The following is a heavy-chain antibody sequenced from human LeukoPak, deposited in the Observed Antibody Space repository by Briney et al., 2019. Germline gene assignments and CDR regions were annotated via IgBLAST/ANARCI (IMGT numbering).Heavy chain of an antibody. Sequence: GGSLRLSCAASGFTFSSYRMNWVRQAPGKGLEWVSYITSRSSTIYYADSVKGRFTISRDNAKNSLYLQMNSLRAEDTAVYYCARDLNHYYGMDVWGQGTTVAVSS. J-gene: IGHJ6*02. CDR3: ARDLNHYYGMDV. CDR2: ITSRSSTI. CDR1: GFTFSSYR. D-gene: IGHD1-14*01. V-gene: IGHV3-48*04.